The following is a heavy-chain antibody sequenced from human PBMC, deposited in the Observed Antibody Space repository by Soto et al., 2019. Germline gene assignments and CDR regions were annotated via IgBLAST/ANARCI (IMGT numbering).Heavy chain of an antibody. CDR2: IWYDGSNK. Sequence: QVQLVESGGGVVQPGRSLRLSCAASGFTFSSYGMHWVRQAPGKGLEWVAVIWYDGSNKYYADSVKGRFTISRDNSKNTLYLQMNSLRAEDTAVYYCARGRLLWFGELDWYYFDYWGQGTLVTVSS. CDR1: GFTFSSYG. D-gene: IGHD3-10*01. CDR3: ARGRLLWFGELDWYYFDY. V-gene: IGHV3-33*01. J-gene: IGHJ4*02.